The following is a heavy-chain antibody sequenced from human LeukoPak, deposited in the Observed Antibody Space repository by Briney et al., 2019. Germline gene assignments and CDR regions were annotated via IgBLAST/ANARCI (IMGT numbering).Heavy chain of an antibody. CDR2: IYSAGDT. CDR1: GGSISSKY. CDR3: AKQEDYYDGSGYFDC. J-gene: IGHJ4*02. Sequence: SETLSLTSTVSGGSISSKYWSWIRQPAGKGLEWIGRIYSAGDTKYNPSLKSRVTMSVDTSKNQFSLRLNSVTAADTAMYYCAKQEDYYDGSGYFDCWGQGTLVTVSS. D-gene: IGHD3-22*01. V-gene: IGHV4-4*07.